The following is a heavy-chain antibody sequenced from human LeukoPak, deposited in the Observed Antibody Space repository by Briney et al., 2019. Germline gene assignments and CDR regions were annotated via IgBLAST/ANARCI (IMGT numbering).Heavy chain of an antibody. J-gene: IGHJ4*02. D-gene: IGHD5-24*01. V-gene: IGHV3-33*01. Sequence: PGRSLRLSCAASGFTFSSYGMHWVRQAPGKGLEWVAGIWYDGSNKYYADSVKGRFTISRDNSKNTLYLQMNSLRAEDTAVYYCARDFNRWLQPYYFDYWGQGTLVTVSS. CDR3: ARDFNRWLQPYYFDY. CDR2: IWYDGSNK. CDR1: GFTFSSYG.